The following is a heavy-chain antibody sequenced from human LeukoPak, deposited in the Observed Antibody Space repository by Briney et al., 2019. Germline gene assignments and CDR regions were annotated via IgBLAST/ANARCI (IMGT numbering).Heavy chain of an antibody. J-gene: IGHJ4*02. CDR2: INHSGST. D-gene: IGHD3-3*01. Sequence: PSETLSLTCAVYGGSFSGYYWSWIRQPPGKGQEWIGEINHSGSTNYNPSLKSRVTISVDTSKNQFSLKLSSVTAADTAVYYCARGFGDYWGQGTLVTVSS. CDR1: GGSFSGYY. CDR3: ARGFGDY. V-gene: IGHV4-34*01.